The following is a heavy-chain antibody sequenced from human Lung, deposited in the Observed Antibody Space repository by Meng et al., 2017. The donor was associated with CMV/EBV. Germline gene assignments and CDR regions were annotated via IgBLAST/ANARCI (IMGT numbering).Heavy chain of an antibody. D-gene: IGHD3-9*01. CDR2: IYSGGST. Sequence: GGPLRLSCAASGFTVSSNYMSWVRQAPGKGLEWVSVIYSGGSTYYADSVKGRFTISRDNSKNTLYLQMNSLRAEDTAVYYCARNYDILTGPEVWGQGTTVTVSS. CDR1: GFTVSSNY. J-gene: IGHJ6*02. V-gene: IGHV3-66*02. CDR3: ARNYDILTGPEV.